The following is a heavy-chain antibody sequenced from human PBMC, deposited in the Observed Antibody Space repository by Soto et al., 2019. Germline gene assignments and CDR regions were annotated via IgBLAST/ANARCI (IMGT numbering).Heavy chain of an antibody. CDR1: GFTFSTYA. CDR3: AKGVGPSVGSSDC. CDR2: ISYDGSDK. V-gene: IGHV3-30*18. Sequence: QMQLVESGGSVVQPGRSPRLSCAAAGFTFSTYAMHWVRQAPGKGLGWVAVISYDGSDKYYADSVKGLFTISRANSKNSLYLQLHGLRGEDTALYCCAKGVGPSVGSSDCWGQGTLVTVSS. D-gene: IGHD1-26*01. J-gene: IGHJ4*02.